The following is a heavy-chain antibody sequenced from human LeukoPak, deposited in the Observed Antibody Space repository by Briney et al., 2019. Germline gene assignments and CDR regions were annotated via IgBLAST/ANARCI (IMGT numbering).Heavy chain of an antibody. CDR2: IYYSGST. D-gene: IGHD6-13*01. CDR1: GGSISSSSYY. CDR3: ATISSSWLQDY. V-gene: IGHV4-39*01. J-gene: IGHJ4*02. Sequence: PSETLSLTCTVSGGSISSSSYYWGWIRQPAGKGLEWIGSIYYSGSTYYNPSLKSRVTISVDTSKNQFSLKLSSVTAADTAVYYCATISSSWLQDYWGQGTLVTVSS.